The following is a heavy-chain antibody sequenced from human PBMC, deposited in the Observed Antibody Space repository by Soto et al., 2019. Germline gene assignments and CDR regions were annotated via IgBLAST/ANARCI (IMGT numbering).Heavy chain of an antibody. D-gene: IGHD5-12*01. CDR1: GFSLTSRPVG. V-gene: IGHV2-5*02. J-gene: IGHJ4*02. CDR3: AQRVDMNGNWDQGYRDH. Sequence: QITLKESGPTRVKPTQTLILTCSFSGFSLTSRPVGVAWVRQPPGKALEWLAVIYWDDDKRYSLSLKSRLTIAKDTSQNQVVLTMSYIESVDTATYFRAQRVDMNGNWDQGYRDHWGQGILVTVFS. CDR2: IYWDDDK.